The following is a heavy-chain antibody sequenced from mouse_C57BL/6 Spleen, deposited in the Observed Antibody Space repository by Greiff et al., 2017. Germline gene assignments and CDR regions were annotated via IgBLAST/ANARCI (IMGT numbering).Heavy chain of an antibody. Sequence: EVQLQQSGPELVKPGASVKISCKASGYSFTDYNMTWVKQSNGKSLEWIGVINPNYGTTSYNQKFKGKATLTVAQSSSTAYMQLNSLTSEDSAVYYCARSYYYGSSYLYYFDDWGQGTTLTVSS. J-gene: IGHJ2*01. D-gene: IGHD1-1*01. CDR3: ARSYYYGSSYLYYFDD. V-gene: IGHV1-39*01. CDR2: INPNYGTT. CDR1: GYSFTDYN.